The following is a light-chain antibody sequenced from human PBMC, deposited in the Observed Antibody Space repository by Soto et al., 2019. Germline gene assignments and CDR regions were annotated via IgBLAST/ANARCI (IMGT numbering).Light chain of an antibody. CDR3: ATWDTGLSAGV. J-gene: IGLJ3*02. Sequence: QSVLTQPPSVSAAPGQRVTISCSGSSSNIGSNYVSWYQQFPGAAPKLLIYDNTERPPGIPDRFSASKSGTSATLGITGLQTGDEADYYCATWDTGLSAGVFGGGTKVTVL. V-gene: IGLV1-51*01. CDR1: SSNIGSNY. CDR2: DNT.